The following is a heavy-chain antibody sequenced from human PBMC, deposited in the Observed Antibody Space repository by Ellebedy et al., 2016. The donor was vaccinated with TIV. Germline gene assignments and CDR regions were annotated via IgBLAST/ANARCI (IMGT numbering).Heavy chain of an antibody. CDR3: EGGYDLIGINY. V-gene: IGHV3-30*03. Sequence: GGSLRLXXAASGFTFSSYGMHWVRQAPGKGLEWVAVISSDGSNKYYVDSVKGRFTISRDNSKNTLYLQMNSLRAEDTAVYYCEGGYDLIGINYWGQGTLVTVSS. D-gene: IGHD5-12*01. CDR2: ISSDGSNK. J-gene: IGHJ4*02. CDR1: GFTFSSYG.